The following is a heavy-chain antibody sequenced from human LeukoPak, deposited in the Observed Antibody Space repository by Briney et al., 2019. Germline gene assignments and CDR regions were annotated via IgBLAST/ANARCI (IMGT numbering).Heavy chain of an antibody. D-gene: IGHD6-13*01. CDR3: ASGGYSSSWYGGY. J-gene: IGHJ4*02. CDR2: INHSGST. CDR1: GGSFSGYY. V-gene: IGHV4-34*01. Sequence: SETLSLTCAVYGGSFSGYYWSWIRQPPGKGLEWIGEINHSGSTNYNPSLKSRVTISVDTSKNQFSLKLSSVTAADTAVYYCASGGYSSSWYGGYWGQGTLVTVSS.